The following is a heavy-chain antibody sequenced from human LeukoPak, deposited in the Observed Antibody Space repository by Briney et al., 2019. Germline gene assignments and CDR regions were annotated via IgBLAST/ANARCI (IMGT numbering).Heavy chain of an antibody. CDR3: ARVVGNYGSGSYYPTFADRRAIRYYYYYMDV. CDR1: GYTFTSYG. J-gene: IGHJ6*03. CDR2: ISAYNGNT. V-gene: IGHV1-18*01. Sequence: ASVKVSCKASGYTFTSYGISWVRQAPGQGLEWMGWISAYNGNTNYAQKLQGRVTMTTDTSTSTAYMELRSLRSEDTAVYYCARVVGNYGSGSYYPTFADRRAIRYYYYYMDVWGKGTTVTISS. D-gene: IGHD3-10*01.